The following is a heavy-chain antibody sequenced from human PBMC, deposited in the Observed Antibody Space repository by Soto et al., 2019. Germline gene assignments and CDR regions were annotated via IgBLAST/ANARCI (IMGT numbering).Heavy chain of an antibody. Sequence: QPGGSLRLSCAASGFTFSGYWMHWVRQAPGKGLVWVSRIDGSGSRTNYADSVKGRFTISRDNAKNTLYLQMNSLRAEDTAVYYCAKDSPPGRYCSGGSCYFTVAFDIWGQGTMVTV. V-gene: IGHV3-74*01. D-gene: IGHD2-15*01. CDR3: AKDSPPGRYCSGGSCYFTVAFDI. CDR1: GFTFSGYW. CDR2: IDGSGSRT. J-gene: IGHJ3*02.